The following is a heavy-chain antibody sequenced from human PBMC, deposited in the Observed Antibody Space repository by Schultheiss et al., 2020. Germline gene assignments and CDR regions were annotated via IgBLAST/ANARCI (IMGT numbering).Heavy chain of an antibody. CDR3: AHVETSPYYYYYGMDV. Sequence: SGPTLVKPTQTLTLTCTFSGFSLSTSGMCVSWIRQPPGKALEWLALIDWDDDKYYSTSLKTRLTISKDTSKNQVVLTMANMDPVDTATYYCAHVETSPYYYYYGMDVWGQGTTVTGYS. V-gene: IGHV2-70*12. J-gene: IGHJ6*02. CDR1: GFSLSTSGMC. CDR2: IDWDDDK.